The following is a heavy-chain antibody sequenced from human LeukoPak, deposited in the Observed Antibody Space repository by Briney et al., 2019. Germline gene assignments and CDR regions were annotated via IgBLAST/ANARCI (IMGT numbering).Heavy chain of an antibody. CDR1: GYTFTGYY. V-gene: IGHV1-2*02. CDR2: INPNSGGT. D-gene: IGHD3-22*01. CDR3: AREHSSGYYFDAFDI. J-gene: IGHJ3*02. Sequence: ASVKVPCKASGYTFTGYYMHWVRQAPGQGLEWMGWINPNSGGTNYAQKFQGRVTMTRDTSISTAYMELTRLTSDDTAVYYCAREHSSGYYFDAFDIWGQGTMVTVSS.